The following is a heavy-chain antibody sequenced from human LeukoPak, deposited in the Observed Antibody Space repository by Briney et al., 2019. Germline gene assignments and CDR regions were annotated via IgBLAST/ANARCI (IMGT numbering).Heavy chain of an antibody. V-gene: IGHV1-8*01. D-gene: IGHD2-15*01. CDR1: AYTFTSYD. CDR3: ARVPLLGYCSGGSCYRFDY. CDR2: MNPNSGNT. J-gene: IGHJ4*02. Sequence: GASVKVSCKASAYTFTSYDINWVRQAAGQGLEWMGWMNPNSGNTGYAQKFQGRVTMTRDTSINTAYMELNSLRSEDKAVYYCARVPLLGYCSGGSCYRFDYWGQGTLVTVSS.